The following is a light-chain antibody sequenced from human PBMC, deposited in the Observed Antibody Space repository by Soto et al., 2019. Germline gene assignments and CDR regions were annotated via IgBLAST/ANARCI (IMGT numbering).Light chain of an antibody. J-gene: IGLJ1*01. CDR1: SSDVGGYNY. CDR3: SSYTSRSLYV. CDR2: EVS. Sequence: QSALTQPASVSGSPGQSITISCTGTSSDVGGYNYVSWYQQHPGKAPKLMIYEVSERPSGVSNRFSGSKSGNTASLTISGLQAEDEADYYCSSYTSRSLYVFGTGTKVTVL. V-gene: IGLV2-14*01.